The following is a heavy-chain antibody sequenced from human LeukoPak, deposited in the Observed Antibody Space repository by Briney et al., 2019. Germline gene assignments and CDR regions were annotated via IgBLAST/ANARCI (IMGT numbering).Heavy chain of an antibody. CDR1: GFTFSNYW. J-gene: IGHJ4*02. CDR3: ARVRANWYEDY. V-gene: IGHV3-7*01. CDR2: IKQDGSEK. D-gene: IGHD6-13*01. Sequence: GGSLRLSCAASGFTFSNYWMTWVRQAPGKGLELVANIKQDGSEKYYVDSVKGRFTISRDNAKNSLYLQMNSLRAEDTAVYYCARVRANWYEDYWGQGTLVTVSS.